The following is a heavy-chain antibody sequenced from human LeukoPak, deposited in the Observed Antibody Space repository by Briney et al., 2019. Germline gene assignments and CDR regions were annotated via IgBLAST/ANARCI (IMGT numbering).Heavy chain of an antibody. CDR2: IYYSGTT. J-gene: IGHJ4*02. CDR3: AKHYMGSSYNHGLDC. Sequence: PSETLSLTCIVSGGSISSGSYFWGWIRQPPGEGLEWIGSIYYSGTTYHNPSLKSRVTISVDTSKNQFSLKLSSVTAADTALYYCAKHYMGSSYNHGLDCWGQGTLVTVSS. D-gene: IGHD3-10*01. V-gene: IGHV4-39*01. CDR1: GGSISSGSYF.